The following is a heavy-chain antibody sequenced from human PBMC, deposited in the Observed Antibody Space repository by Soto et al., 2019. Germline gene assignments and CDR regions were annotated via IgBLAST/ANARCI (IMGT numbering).Heavy chain of an antibody. J-gene: IGHJ4*02. CDR2: ISSASATI. CDR1: GFSFSTYS. D-gene: IGHD4-17*01. Sequence: GSLRLSCAASGFSFSTYSMNWVRQAPGKGLEWVSYISSASATIYYADSVKGRFTISRDNAKNSLFLQMNSLRAEDTAVYYCARGRNGVFDYWGQGTLVTVSS. V-gene: IGHV3-48*01. CDR3: ARGRNGVFDY.